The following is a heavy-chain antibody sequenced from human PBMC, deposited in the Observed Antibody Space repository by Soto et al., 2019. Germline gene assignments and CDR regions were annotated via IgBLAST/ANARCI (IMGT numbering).Heavy chain of an antibody. V-gene: IGHV4-30-2*01. D-gene: IGHD3-16*01. CDR2: ISHSGST. CDR3: ARGRGRGGFDY. CDR1: GTFISYGVYS. J-gene: IGHJ4*02. Sequence: QLQLQESGSGLVKPSQTLSLTCTVSGTFISYGVYSWSWIRQPPGKGLEWIGYISHSGSTYYNPSLKSRVTLSVDTAKNQFSVKLNSVTAADTAVYYCARGRGRGGFDYWGQGTLVTVSS.